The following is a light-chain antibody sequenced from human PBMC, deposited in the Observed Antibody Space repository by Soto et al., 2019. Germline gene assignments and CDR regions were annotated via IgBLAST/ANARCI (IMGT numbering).Light chain of an antibody. Sequence: EILMTQSPAALSVAQGERATLSCRASQNIGINFAWYQQKPGQAPSLLIFGAVTRATGVPDRFSGSGSGTEFTPTISSLQSEDYAVYYCLQYNSWPRTFGQGTKVEL. V-gene: IGKV3-15*01. J-gene: IGKJ1*01. CDR1: QNIGIN. CDR2: GAV. CDR3: LQYNSWPRT.